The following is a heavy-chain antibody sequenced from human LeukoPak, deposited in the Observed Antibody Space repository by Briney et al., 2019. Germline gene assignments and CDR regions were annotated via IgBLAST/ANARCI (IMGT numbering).Heavy chain of an antibody. CDR3: ALYCRLSSNCGYYGMDV. V-gene: IGHV4-59*08. CDR1: GGSINNYY. CDR2: VSFSGST. J-gene: IGHJ6*02. Sequence: SETLSLTCIVSGGSINNYYWSWIRQPPGKGLEWIGEVSFSGSTNYNPSLTSRVTISADTPKNQFSLKLSSVTAADTAVYYCALYCRLSSNCGYYGMDVWGQGTTVTVSS. D-gene: IGHD2-15*01.